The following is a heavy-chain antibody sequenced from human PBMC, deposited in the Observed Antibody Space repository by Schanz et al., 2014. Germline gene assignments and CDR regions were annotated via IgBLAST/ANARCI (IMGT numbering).Heavy chain of an antibody. CDR3: ARWFLIRGVILDS. Sequence: EVQLVESGGGVVRPGGSLRLSCAASGFTFENYALTWVRQVPGKGLEWVSAISGSGGSTYYADSVKGRFTISRDNSKSTLYLQMNSLRADDTAVYYCARWFLIRGVILDSWGQGTLVTVSS. CDR1: GFTFENYA. CDR2: ISGSGGST. J-gene: IGHJ4*02. V-gene: IGHV3-23*04. D-gene: IGHD3-10*01.